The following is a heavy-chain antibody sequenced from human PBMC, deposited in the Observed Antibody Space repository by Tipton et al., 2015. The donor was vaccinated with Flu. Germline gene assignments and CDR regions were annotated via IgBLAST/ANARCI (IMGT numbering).Heavy chain of an antibody. Sequence: QSGPEVKKPGSSVKVSCKASGDTFRNYAISWVRQAPGQGLEWMGGIVCIFGIPNYAQKFQGRVTMTADESTTTVYMELSSLRSDDTAVYYCARQIYTSGELDYDYCYMDVWGKGTTVTVSS. D-gene: IGHD6-25*01. V-gene: IGHV1-69*01. CDR3: ARQIYTSGELDYDYCYMDV. J-gene: IGHJ6*03. CDR2: IVCIFGIP. CDR1: GDTFRNYA.